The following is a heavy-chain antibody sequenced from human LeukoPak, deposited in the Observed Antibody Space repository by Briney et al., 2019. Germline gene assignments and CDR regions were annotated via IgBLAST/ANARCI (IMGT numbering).Heavy chain of an antibody. CDR3: VKDTSAVAGTSNALDY. D-gene: IGHD6-19*01. Sequence: GGSLRLSCAASGFTFDDYAMHWVRQAPGKGLEWVSGISWNSGSIGYADSVKGRFTISRDNATNSLYLQMNSLRAEDTALYYCVKDTSAVAGTSNALDYWGQGTLVTVSS. CDR1: GFTFDDYA. J-gene: IGHJ4*02. CDR2: ISWNSGSI. V-gene: IGHV3-9*01.